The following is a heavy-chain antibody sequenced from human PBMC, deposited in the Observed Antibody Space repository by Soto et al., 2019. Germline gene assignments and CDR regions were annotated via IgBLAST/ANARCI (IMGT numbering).Heavy chain of an antibody. J-gene: IGHJ4*02. Sequence: QVQLVQSGAEVKKPGSSVKLSCKASGGTFSSYTISWVRQAPGQGLEWMGRIIPILGIANYAQKFQGRVTITADKSTSTAYMELSSLRSEDTAVYYCATTSGYDYGSFDYWGQGTLVTVSS. CDR1: GGTFSSYT. CDR3: ATTSGYDYGSFDY. V-gene: IGHV1-69*02. D-gene: IGHD5-12*01. CDR2: IIPILGIA.